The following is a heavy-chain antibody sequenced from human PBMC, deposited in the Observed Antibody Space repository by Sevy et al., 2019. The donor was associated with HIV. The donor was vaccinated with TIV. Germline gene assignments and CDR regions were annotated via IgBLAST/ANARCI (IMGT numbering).Heavy chain of an antibody. D-gene: IGHD6-13*01. CDR3: ARRSSSWYGGRVGAFDI. V-gene: IGHV3-11*04. CDR2: ISSSGSTI. J-gene: IGHJ3*02. CDR1: GFTFSDYY. Sequence: GGSLRLSCAASGFTFSDYYMSWIRQAPGKGLEWVSYISSSGSTIYYADSVKGRFTISRDNAKNSRYLQMNSLRAEDTAVYYCARRSSSWYGGRVGAFDIWGQGTMVTVSS.